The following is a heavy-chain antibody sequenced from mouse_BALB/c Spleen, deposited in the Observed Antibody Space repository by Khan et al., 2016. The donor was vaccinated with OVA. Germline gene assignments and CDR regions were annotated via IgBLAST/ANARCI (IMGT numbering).Heavy chain of an antibody. Sequence: EVELVESGGGLVKPGGSLKVSCAVSGFTLSRYAMSWVRQTPEKRLEWVATISSGGTYTYYPDSVKGRFTISRDNAENTLSLQMSSLRSEDTAMYYCARSDGYYGRGAMDYWGQGTSVTVSS. D-gene: IGHD2-3*01. J-gene: IGHJ4*01. CDR3: ARSDGYYGRGAMDY. V-gene: IGHV5-9-3*01. CDR1: GFTLSRYA. CDR2: ISSGGTYT.